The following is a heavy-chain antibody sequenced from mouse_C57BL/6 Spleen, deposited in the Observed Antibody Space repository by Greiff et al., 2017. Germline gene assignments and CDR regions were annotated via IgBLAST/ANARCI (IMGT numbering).Heavy chain of an antibody. CDR2: ILPGSGST. Sequence: QVQLQQSGAELMKPGASVKLSCKATGYTFTGYWIEWVKQRPGHGLEWIGEILPGSGSTNYNEKFKGKATFTADTSSNTAYMQLSSLTTEDSAIYYFARSLYDYDGPHWYFDVWGTGTTVTVSS. CDR3: ARSLYDYDGPHWYFDV. J-gene: IGHJ1*03. V-gene: IGHV1-9*01. D-gene: IGHD2-4*01. CDR1: GYTFTGYW.